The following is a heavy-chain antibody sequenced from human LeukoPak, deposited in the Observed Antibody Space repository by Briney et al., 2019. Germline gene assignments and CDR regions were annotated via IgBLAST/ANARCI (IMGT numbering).Heavy chain of an antibody. D-gene: IGHD3-3*01. CDR1: GGSFSGYY. CDR3: ARVTIFGVVPFDI. CDR2: INHRGST. V-gene: IGHV4-34*01. J-gene: IGHJ3*02. Sequence: KPSETLSLTCAVYGGSFSGYYWSWIRQPPGKGLEWIGEINHRGSTNYNPSLKSRVTISVDTSKNQFSLKLSSVTAADTAVYYCARVTIFGVVPFDIWGQGTMVTVSS.